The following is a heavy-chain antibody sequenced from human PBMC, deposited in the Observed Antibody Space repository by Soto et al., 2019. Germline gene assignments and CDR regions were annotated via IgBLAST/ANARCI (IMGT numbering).Heavy chain of an antibody. CDR1: GDSISSYF. CDR3: ATEQAVDSRAWRNQ. CDR2: VHTSGSS. D-gene: IGHD6-19*01. V-gene: IGHV4-4*07. J-gene: IGHJ4*02. Sequence: SETLSLTCTVSGDSISSYFWSWIRQPAGKGLEWIGRVHTSGSSNYNPSLKSRVTMSVDTSKSQFSLKLSSVTAADTAMYYCATEQAVDSRAWRNQWGQG.